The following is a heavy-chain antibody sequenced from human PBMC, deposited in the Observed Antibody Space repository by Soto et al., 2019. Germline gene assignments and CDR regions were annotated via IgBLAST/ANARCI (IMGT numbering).Heavy chain of an antibody. CDR3: AKAASVGQWLVPYY. CDR2: ISYDGSNK. V-gene: IGHV3-30*18. D-gene: IGHD6-19*01. CDR1: GFTFSSYG. J-gene: IGHJ4*02. Sequence: QVQLGESRGGVVHPGRSLRLSCAASGFTFSSYGMHWVRQAPGKGLEWVAVISYDGSNKYYADSVKGQFTMCRDNSKNTLYLQMNNLRAQDTAVYYCAKAASVGQWLVPYYWGQGNLVTVSS.